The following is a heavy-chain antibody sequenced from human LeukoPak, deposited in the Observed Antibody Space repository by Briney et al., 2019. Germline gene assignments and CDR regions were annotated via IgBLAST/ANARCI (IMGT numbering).Heavy chain of an antibody. V-gene: IGHV4-34*01. D-gene: IGHD6-19*01. J-gene: IGHJ6*03. CDR1: GGSFSGYY. CDR2: INHSGST. Sequence: SETLSLTCAVYGGSFSGYYWSWIRQPPGKGLEWIGEINHSGSTNYNPSLKSRVTISVDTSKNQFSLKLSSVTAADTAVYYCARDGGLYSSGWYAYMDVWGKGTTVTISS. CDR3: ARDGGLYSSGWYAYMDV.